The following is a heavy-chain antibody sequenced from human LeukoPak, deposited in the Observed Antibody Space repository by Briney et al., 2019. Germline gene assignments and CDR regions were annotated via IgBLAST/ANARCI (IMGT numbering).Heavy chain of an antibody. J-gene: IGHJ4*02. CDR1: GYTFTARA. D-gene: IGHD3-16*01. CDR3: ATDYTDPWTGFDY. CDR2: IKANSDDT. Sequence: ASVNVSCTASGYTFTARAMYWVRQAPGQGLEWMGRIKANSDDTNYAQKFQDRVTMTRDMSVSTAYMELRSLRSDDTAVYYCATDYTDPWTGFDYWGQGTLVTVSS. V-gene: IGHV1-2*06.